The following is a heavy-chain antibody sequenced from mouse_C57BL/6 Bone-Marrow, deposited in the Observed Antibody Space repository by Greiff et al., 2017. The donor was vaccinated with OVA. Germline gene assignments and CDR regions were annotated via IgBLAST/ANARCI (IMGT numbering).Heavy chain of an antibody. CDR1: GFTFSDYG. CDR3: ASWVYAMDY. J-gene: IGHJ4*01. Sequence: EVMLVESGGGLVKPGGSLKLSCAASGFTFSDYGMHWVRQAPEKGLEWVAYISSGSGTINYAHTLKGRFTISRDNAKNTLFLQLASLRYEDTAMYYSASWVYAMDYWGQGTSVTVSS. V-gene: IGHV5-17*01. CDR2: ISSGSGTI.